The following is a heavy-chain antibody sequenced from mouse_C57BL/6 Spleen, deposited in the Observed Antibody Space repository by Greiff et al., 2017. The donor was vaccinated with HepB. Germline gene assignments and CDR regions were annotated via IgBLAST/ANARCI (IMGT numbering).Heavy chain of an antibody. CDR3: ARLAVYYDDDRFAY. CDR2: IYPSDSDT. D-gene: IGHD2-4*01. CDR1: GYTFTSYW. J-gene: IGHJ3*01. V-gene: IGHV1-61*01. Sequence: VQLQESGAELVRPGSSVKLSCKASGYTFTSYWMDWVKQRPGQGLEWIGNIYPSDSDTHYNQKFKDKATLTVDKSSSTAYMQLSSLTSEDSAVYYCARLAVYYDDDRFAYWGQGTLVTVSA.